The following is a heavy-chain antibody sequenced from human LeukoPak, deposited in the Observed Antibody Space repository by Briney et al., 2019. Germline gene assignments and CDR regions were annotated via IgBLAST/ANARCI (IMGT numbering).Heavy chain of an antibody. CDR3: ARVLDDRSGYYLDY. Sequence: SETLSLTCTVSGGSISSYYWSWIRQPAGKGLEWIGRIYTSGSTNYNPSLKSRVTMSVDTSKNQYSLKLSSVTAADTGVYYCARVLDDRSGYYLDYWGQGTLVTVSS. V-gene: IGHV4-4*07. CDR1: GGSISSYY. CDR2: IYTSGST. D-gene: IGHD3-22*01. J-gene: IGHJ4*02.